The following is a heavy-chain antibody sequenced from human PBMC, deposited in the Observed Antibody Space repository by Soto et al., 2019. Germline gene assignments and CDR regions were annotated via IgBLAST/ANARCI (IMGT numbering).Heavy chain of an antibody. Sequence: GGSLRLSCGASGFTFSQYSMNWVRQAPGKGLELISHISASSRTLFYADSVKGRFTISRDNAKNSLYLQMNSLRAEDTAVYYCARSYYDSSASYASYGMDVWGQGT. J-gene: IGHJ6*02. CDR1: GFTFSQYS. D-gene: IGHD3-22*01. V-gene: IGHV3-48*01. CDR3: ARSYYDSSASYASYGMDV. CDR2: ISASSRTL.